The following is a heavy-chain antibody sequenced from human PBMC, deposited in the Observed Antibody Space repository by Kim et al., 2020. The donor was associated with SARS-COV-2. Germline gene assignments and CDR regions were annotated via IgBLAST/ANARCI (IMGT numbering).Heavy chain of an antibody. CDR2: IYTSGST. CDR1: GGSISSGSYY. D-gene: IGHD1-26*01. CDR3: ARDSGSYYSYYYYYYGMDV. V-gene: IGHV4-61*02. J-gene: IGHJ6*02. Sequence: SETLSLTCTVSGGSISSGSYYWSWIRQPAGKGLEWIGRIYTSGSTNYNPSLKSRVTISVDTSKNQFSLKLSSVTAADTAVYYCARDSGSYYSYYYYYYGMDVWGQGTTVTVSS.